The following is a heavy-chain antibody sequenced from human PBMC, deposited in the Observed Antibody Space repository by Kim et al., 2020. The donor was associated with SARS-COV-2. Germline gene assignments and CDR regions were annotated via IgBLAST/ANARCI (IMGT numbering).Heavy chain of an antibody. J-gene: IGHJ5*02. V-gene: IGHV3-11*05. D-gene: IGHD3-9*01. CDR2: ISTRGSYT. CDR3: ARDLRGTILTSGLLDP. Sequence: GGSLRLSCAASGLIFSDYYMNWFRQAPGKGLEWISFISTRGSYTNYADSVKGRFAISRDNARNLLYLEMNSLRVEDTAVYYCARDLRGTILTSGLLDPWG. CDR1: GLIFSDYY.